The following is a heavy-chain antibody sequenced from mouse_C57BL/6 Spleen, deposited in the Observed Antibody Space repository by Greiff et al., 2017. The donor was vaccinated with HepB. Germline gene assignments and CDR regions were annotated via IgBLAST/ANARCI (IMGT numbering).Heavy chain of an antibody. Sequence: QVQLQQSGAELVRPGTSVKVSCKASGYAFTNYLIEWVKQRPGQGLEWIGVINPGSGGTNYNEKFKGKATLTADKSSSTAYMQLSSLTSEDSAVYFCARCGVVATRYFDYWGQGTTLTVSS. CDR3: ARCGVVATRYFDY. D-gene: IGHD1-1*01. V-gene: IGHV1-54*01. J-gene: IGHJ2*01. CDR2: INPGSGGT. CDR1: GYAFTNYL.